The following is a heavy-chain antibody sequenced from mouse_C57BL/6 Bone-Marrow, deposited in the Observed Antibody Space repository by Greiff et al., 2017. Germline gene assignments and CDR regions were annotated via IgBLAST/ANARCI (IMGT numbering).Heavy chain of an antibody. CDR2: ISRGSSTI. Sequence: EVQLVESGGGLVKPGGSLKLSCAASGFTFSDYGMHWVRQAPEKGLEWVAYISRGSSTIYYADTVKGRFTISRDNAKNTLFLQMTSLRSEDTAMYYCAITTVVATDAMDYWGQGTSVTVSS. V-gene: IGHV5-17*01. D-gene: IGHD1-1*01. CDR1: GFTFSDYG. CDR3: AITTVVATDAMDY. J-gene: IGHJ4*01.